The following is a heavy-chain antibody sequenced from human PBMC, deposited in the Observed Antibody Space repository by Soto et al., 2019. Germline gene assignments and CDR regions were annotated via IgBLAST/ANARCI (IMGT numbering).Heavy chain of an antibody. CDR1: GGSFSGYY. D-gene: IGHD3-10*01. Sequence: PSETLSLTCAVYGGSFSGYYWSWIRHPPGKGLEWIGEINHSGSTNYNPSLKSRVTISVDTSKNQFSLKLSSVTAADTAVYYCARVSRITMVRGVLHWFDPWGQGTLVTVSS. J-gene: IGHJ5*02. V-gene: IGHV4-34*01. CDR2: INHSGST. CDR3: ARVSRITMVRGVLHWFDP.